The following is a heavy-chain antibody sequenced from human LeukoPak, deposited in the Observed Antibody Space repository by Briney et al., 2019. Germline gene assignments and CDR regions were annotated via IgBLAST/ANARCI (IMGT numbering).Heavy chain of an antibody. CDR3: AKGGTSYYDSSGYYYFDY. J-gene: IGHJ4*02. D-gene: IGHD3-22*01. V-gene: IGHV3-30*02. Sequence: PGGSLRLSCAASGFTFSSYGMHWVRQAPGKGLEGVAFIRYDGSNKYYADSVKGRFTISRDNSKNTLYLQMNSLRAEDTAVYYCAKGGTSYYDSSGYYYFDYWGQGTLVTVSS. CDR2: IRYDGSNK. CDR1: GFTFSSYG.